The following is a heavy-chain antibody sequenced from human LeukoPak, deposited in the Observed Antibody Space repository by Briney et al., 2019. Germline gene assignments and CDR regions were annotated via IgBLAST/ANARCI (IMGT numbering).Heavy chain of an antibody. CDR1: GFTFSSYG. D-gene: IGHD1-26*01. J-gene: IGHJ3*02. V-gene: IGHV3-33*01. Sequence: GGSLRLSCAASGFTFSSYGMTWVRQAPGKGLEWVAVIWCDGSNKYYADSVKGRFTISRDNSKNTLYLQMNSLRAEDTAVYYCARGPSGSYYRAFDIWGQGTMVTVSS. CDR3: ARGPSGSYYRAFDI. CDR2: IWCDGSNK.